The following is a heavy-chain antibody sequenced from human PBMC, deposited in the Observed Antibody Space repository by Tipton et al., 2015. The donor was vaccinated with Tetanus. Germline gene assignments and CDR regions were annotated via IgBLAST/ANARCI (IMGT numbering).Heavy chain of an antibody. Sequence: SGPEVKKPGSSVKVSCRASGGTFSSHALHWVRQAPGKGLEWVAVISNDGDNKFYADSVTGRFTISRDNSKNTLYLQMNSLRAEDTALHYCARDVEAGWYIRGMAVDYYGMDVWGQGTTVTVSS. J-gene: IGHJ6*02. CDR1: GGTFSSHA. CDR2: ISNDGDNK. V-gene: IGHV3-30-3*01. D-gene: IGHD6-19*01. CDR3: ARDVEAGWYIRGMAVDYYGMDV.